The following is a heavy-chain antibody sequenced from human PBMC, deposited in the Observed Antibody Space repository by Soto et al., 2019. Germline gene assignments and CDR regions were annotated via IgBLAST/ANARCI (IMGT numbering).Heavy chain of an antibody. CDR3: ARLPYDSSGYYSTGAFDI. CDR1: GYRFTSYW. V-gene: IGHV5-10-1*01. J-gene: IGHJ3*02. D-gene: IGHD3-22*01. Sequence: EVQLVQSGAEVKKPGESLRISCKGSGYRFTSYWTSWVRQMPGKGLEWMGSIDPSDSYTNYSPSFQGHVTISAHKSISTAYLQWSSLKASDNAMYYCARLPYDSSGYYSTGAFDIWGQGTMVTVSS. CDR2: IDPSDSYT.